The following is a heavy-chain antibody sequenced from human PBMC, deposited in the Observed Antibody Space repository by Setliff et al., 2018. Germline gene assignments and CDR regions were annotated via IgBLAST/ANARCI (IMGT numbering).Heavy chain of an antibody. Sequence: ASVKVSCKASGYIFTDYYIHWMRQAPGQGPEWMGWLNPKSGATHYVQKFEGRITMTRVTSINTAYLEVTSLTSDDTAGYYCARPAVAAYNWFDPWGQGTLVTVSS. CDR1: GYIFTDYY. CDR2: LNPKSGAT. CDR3: ARPAVAAYNWFDP. J-gene: IGHJ5*02. V-gene: IGHV1-2*02. D-gene: IGHD6-19*01.